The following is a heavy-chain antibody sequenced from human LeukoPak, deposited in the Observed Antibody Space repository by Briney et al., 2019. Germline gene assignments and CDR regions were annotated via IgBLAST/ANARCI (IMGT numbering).Heavy chain of an antibody. Sequence: GGSLRLSCAASGFTLSSFWMSWVRQAPGKGLEWVANIKQEGSEKYYVGSVKGRFTISRDDARNSLYLQMNSLRAEDTAVYFCARGFELDYWGQGTLVTVSS. CDR3: ARGFELDY. J-gene: IGHJ4*02. CDR1: GFTLSSFW. CDR2: IKQEGSEK. V-gene: IGHV3-7*01.